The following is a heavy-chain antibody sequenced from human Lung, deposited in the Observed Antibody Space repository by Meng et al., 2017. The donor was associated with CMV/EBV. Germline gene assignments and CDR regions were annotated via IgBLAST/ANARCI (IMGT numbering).Heavy chain of an antibody. Sequence: KSSCQASGYSVSGFYLNWARQAPGHGLEWLGRVNPISDDTHLAQKFEGRVTVTRGATINTAFMELTRLRPDDTAVYYCAKSSDNGWSSWGPGTLAPSPQ. CDR1: GYSVSGFY. D-gene: IGHD6-19*01. CDR2: VNPISDDT. CDR3: AKSSDNGWSS. V-gene: IGHV1-2*06. J-gene: IGHJ4*01.